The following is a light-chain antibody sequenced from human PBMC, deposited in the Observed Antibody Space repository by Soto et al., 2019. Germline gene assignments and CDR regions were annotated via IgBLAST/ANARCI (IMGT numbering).Light chain of an antibody. Sequence: EILLTQSPVTLSLSPGERATLSCRASQNVRGYLAWYQQKPGQAPRLLIYDASNRATGILARFSGSGSGTDFTPTISSLEPEDSAVYYCQQNLGVHTFGQGTKVDIK. CDR3: QQNLGVHT. V-gene: IGKV3-11*01. CDR2: DAS. J-gene: IGKJ1*01. CDR1: QNVRGY.